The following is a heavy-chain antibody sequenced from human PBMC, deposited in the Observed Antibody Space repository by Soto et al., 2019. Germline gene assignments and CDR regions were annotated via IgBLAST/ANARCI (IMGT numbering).Heavy chain of an antibody. CDR1: GFTFSTYG. D-gene: IGHD3-10*02. V-gene: IGHV3-48*02. CDR3: VRDRDLYRDMFHADL. CDR2: ITIRTGNV. Sequence: PGGSLRLSCAASGFTFSTYGMHWVRQAPGKGLEWLAYITIRTGNVLYADSVRGRFTISADNAENSVILQMNSLRDEDSAVYFCVRDRDLYRDMFHADLWGQGTLVTVSS. J-gene: IGHJ4*01.